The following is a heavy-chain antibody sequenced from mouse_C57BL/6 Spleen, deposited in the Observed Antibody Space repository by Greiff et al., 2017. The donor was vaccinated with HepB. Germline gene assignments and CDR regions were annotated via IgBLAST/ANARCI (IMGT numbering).Heavy chain of an antibody. CDR1: GFSLTSYG. V-gene: IGHV2-2*01. CDR3: ARGGSYYGSSSYYFDY. Sequence: VQLVESGPGLVQPSQSLSITCTVSGFSLTSYGVHWVRQSPGKGLEWLGVIWSGGSTDYNAAFISRLSISKDNSKSQVFFKMNSLQADDTAIYYCARGGSYYGSSSYYFDYWGQGTTLTVSS. D-gene: IGHD1-1*01. CDR2: IWSGGST. J-gene: IGHJ2*01.